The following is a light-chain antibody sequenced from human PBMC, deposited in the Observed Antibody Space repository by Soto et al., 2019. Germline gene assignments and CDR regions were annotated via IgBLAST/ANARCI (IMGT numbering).Light chain of an antibody. CDR2: GAS. Sequence: TQSPATLSLSPGETATVSCRASQSVRSNLAWYQQKPGQAPRLLIYGASTRATGIPARFSGSGSGTEFTLTISSLQSEDFAVYYCQQYNNWPPTTFGQGTRLEIK. J-gene: IGKJ5*01. CDR1: QSVRSN. V-gene: IGKV3-15*01. CDR3: QQYNNWPPTT.